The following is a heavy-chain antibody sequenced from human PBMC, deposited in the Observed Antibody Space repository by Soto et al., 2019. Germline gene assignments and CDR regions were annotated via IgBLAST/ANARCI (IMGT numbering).Heavy chain of an antibody. CDR2: IYYSGST. D-gene: IGHD1-1*01. CDR3: AGDHRDLHSYPTRRSSDL. V-gene: IGHV4-59*08. J-gene: IGHJ2*01. Sequence: SETLSLTYTVSGGSISSYYWSWIRQPPGKGLEWIGYIYYSGSTNYNPSLKSRVTISVDTSNNQFSLKLSSVTAADTAVYYCAGDHRDLHSYPTRRSSDL. CDR1: GGSISSYY.